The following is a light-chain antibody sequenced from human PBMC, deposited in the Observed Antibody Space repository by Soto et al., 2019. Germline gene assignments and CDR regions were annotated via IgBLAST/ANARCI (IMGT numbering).Light chain of an antibody. Sequence: EIVLTQSPGTLSLSPGERATLSCRASQSVSSVYLAWYQQKPGQAPRLLIYGTSTRATGIPDRFSGSGSGADFTLTIGRLEPEDFAVYYCQQYDISPWTFGQGTRVEI. CDR1: QSVSSVY. CDR3: QQYDISPWT. J-gene: IGKJ1*01. V-gene: IGKV3-20*01. CDR2: GTS.